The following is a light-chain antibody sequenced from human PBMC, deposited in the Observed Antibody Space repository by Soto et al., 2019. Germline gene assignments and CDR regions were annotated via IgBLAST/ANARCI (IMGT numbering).Light chain of an antibody. V-gene: IGKV1-5*01. Sequence: DIQMTQSPSTLSASVGDRVTITCRASQCISGWLAWYQQRPGKAPKLLIYDASSLKTGVPSRFSGSGSGTEFTLTISSLQPDDFGTYYCQQYNTYSPWTFGQGTKVEIK. J-gene: IGKJ1*01. CDR2: DAS. CDR1: QCISGW. CDR3: QQYNTYSPWT.